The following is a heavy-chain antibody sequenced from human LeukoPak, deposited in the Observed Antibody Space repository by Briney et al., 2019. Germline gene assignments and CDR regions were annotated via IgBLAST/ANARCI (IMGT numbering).Heavy chain of an antibody. D-gene: IGHD6-19*01. Sequence: SETLSLTCTVSGGSITSYYWSWIRQPPGKGLEWIGYIYYSGSTNYNPSLKSRVTISVDTSKNQFSLKLSSVTAADTAVYYCARVHGQWLVPWYFDLWGRGTLVTVSS. J-gene: IGHJ2*01. V-gene: IGHV4-59*01. CDR3: ARVHGQWLVPWYFDL. CDR2: IYYSGST. CDR1: GGSITSYY.